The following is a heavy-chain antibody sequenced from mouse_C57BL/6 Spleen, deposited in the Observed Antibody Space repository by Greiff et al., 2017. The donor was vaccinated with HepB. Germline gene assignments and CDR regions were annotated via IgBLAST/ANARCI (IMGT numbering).Heavy chain of an antibody. CDR3: VRQSIGTVWYFDV. Sequence: EVMLVESGGGLVQPKGSLKLSCAASGFSFNTYAMNWVRQAPGKGLEWVARIRSKSNNYATYYADSVKDRFTISRDDSESMLYLQMNNLKTEDTAMYYCVRQSIGTVWYFDVWGTGTTVTVSS. CDR1: GFSFNTYA. CDR2: IRSKSNNYAT. J-gene: IGHJ1*03. D-gene: IGHD4-1*01. V-gene: IGHV10-1*01.